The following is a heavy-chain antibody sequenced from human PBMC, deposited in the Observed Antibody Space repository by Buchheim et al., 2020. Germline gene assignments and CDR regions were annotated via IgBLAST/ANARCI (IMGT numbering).Heavy chain of an antibody. CDR3: ARDLSGSQDY. V-gene: IGHV3-74*01. D-gene: IGHD1-26*01. J-gene: IGHJ4*02. Sequence: EVQLEESGGGLVQPGGSLRLSCAASGFTLRTYWMHWVRQAPGKGLEWVSRINEDGSFTNYADSVKGRFTISRDNAENTPYFQMTSLRVEDTAMYYCARDLSGSQDYWGQGTL. CDR2: INEDGSFT. CDR1: GFTLRTYW.